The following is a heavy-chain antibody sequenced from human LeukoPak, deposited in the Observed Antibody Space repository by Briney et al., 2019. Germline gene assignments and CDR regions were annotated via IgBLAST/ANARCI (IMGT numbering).Heavy chain of an antibody. CDR3: AKEGFLEWFLFDY. D-gene: IGHD3-3*01. CDR2: FSGSGDST. Sequence: GGSLRLSCAASGFTFSSYAMSWVCQAPGKGLEWISTFSGSGDSTYYADSVKGRFTISRDNSKNTLYLQMNSLRAEDTAVYYCAKEGFLEWFLFDYWGQGTLVTVSS. CDR1: GFTFSSYA. J-gene: IGHJ4*02. V-gene: IGHV3-23*01.